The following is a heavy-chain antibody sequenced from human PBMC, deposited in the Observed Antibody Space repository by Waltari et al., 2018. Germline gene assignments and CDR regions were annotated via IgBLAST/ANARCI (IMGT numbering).Heavy chain of an antibody. V-gene: IGHV4-34*01. Sequence: QVQLQQWGAGLLKPSETLSLTCAVYGGSFSGYYWSWIRQPPGKGLEWIGEINHSGSTNYNPSLKSRVTISVDTSKNQFSLKLSSVTAADTAVYYCARGLTTVVTRKYYFDYWGQGTLVTVSS. D-gene: IGHD4-17*01. J-gene: IGHJ4*02. CDR3: ARGLTTVVTRKYYFDY. CDR1: GGSFSGYY. CDR2: INHSGST.